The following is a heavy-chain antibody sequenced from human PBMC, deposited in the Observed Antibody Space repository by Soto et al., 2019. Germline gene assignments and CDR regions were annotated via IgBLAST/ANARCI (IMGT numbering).Heavy chain of an antibody. D-gene: IGHD3-10*01. J-gene: IGHJ4*02. CDR2: IIPILGIA. CDR3: ARGFGSGSYAVDY. CDR1: GGTFSSNI. V-gene: IGHV1-69*02. Sequence: QVQLVQSGAEVKKPGSSVKVSCKASGGTFSSNIIIWVRQAPGQGLEWMGKIIPILGIANYAQQFQARVTITADKSTSTACMELSSLRSEDTAVYYCARGFGSGSYAVDYWGQGTLVTVSS.